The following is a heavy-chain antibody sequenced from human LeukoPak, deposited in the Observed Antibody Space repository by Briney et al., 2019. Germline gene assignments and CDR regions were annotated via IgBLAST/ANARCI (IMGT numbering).Heavy chain of an antibody. Sequence: PSETLSLTCAVYGGSFSGYYWSWIRQPPGKGLEWIGEINHSGSTNYNPSLKSRVTISVDTSKNQFSLKLSSVTAADTAVYYCARGVGSSGWYVRDYYYYYGMDVWGQGTTVTVSS. CDR1: GGSFSGYY. CDR2: INHSGST. J-gene: IGHJ6*02. V-gene: IGHV4-34*01. CDR3: ARGVGSSGWYVRDYYYYYGMDV. D-gene: IGHD6-19*01.